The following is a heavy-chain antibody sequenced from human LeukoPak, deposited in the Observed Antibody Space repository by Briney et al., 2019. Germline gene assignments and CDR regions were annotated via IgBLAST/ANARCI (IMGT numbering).Heavy chain of an antibody. Sequence: ASVKVSCKASGYTFTSYYLHWVRQAPGQGLEWMGIINPSGGSTSYAQKFQGRVAMTRDTSTSTVYVELSSLRSEDTAVYYCARVNGGNIFDYWGQGTLVTVAS. J-gene: IGHJ4*02. D-gene: IGHD4-23*01. CDR1: GYTFTSYY. V-gene: IGHV1-46*01. CDR2: INPSGGST. CDR3: ARVNGGNIFDY.